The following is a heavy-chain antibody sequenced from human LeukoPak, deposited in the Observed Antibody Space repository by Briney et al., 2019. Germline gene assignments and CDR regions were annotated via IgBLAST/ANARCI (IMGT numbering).Heavy chain of an antibody. CDR3: ARDCSGSYYGYYFDY. Sequence: SETLSLTCTVSGGSISSYYWSWIRQPAGKGLEWIGRIYTSGSTNYNPSLKSRVTMSVDTSKNQFSLNLSSVTAADTAIYYCARDCSGSYYGYYFDYWGQGTLVTVSS. CDR2: IYTSGST. J-gene: IGHJ4*02. V-gene: IGHV4-4*07. CDR1: GGSISSYY. D-gene: IGHD1-26*01.